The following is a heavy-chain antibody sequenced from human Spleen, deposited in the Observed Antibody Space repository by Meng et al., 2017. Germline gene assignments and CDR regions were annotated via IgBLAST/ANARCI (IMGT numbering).Heavy chain of an antibody. CDR3: ARGAAHFYDGRGYYFNFEY. D-gene: IGHD3-22*01. J-gene: IGHJ4*02. V-gene: IGHV1-69*06. CDR2: IIPIFGTA. CDR1: GGTLSSYV. Sequence: QVARVHSGASVYKPVSSVKVSCNASGGTLSSYVFSWVRQAPGQGLEWMGGIIPIFGTANYAQKFQGRVTITADKSTSTAYMELSSLRSDDTAVYYCARGAAHFYDGRGYYFNFEYWGQGTLVTVSS.